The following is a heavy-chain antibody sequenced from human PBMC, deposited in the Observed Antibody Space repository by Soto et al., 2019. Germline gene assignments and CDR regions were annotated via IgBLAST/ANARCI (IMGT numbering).Heavy chain of an antibody. J-gene: IGHJ4*02. D-gene: IGHD2-2*01. CDR1: GFSLSTSGVG. V-gene: IGHV2-5*02. Sequence: SGPTLVKPTQTLTLTCTFSGFSLSTSGVGVGWIRQPPGKALEWLALIYWDDDKRYSPSLKGRLTITKDTSKNQVVLTMTNMDPVDTATYYCALKVGQYHYDYWGQGTLVTVSS. CDR2: IYWDDDK. CDR3: ALKVGQYHYDY.